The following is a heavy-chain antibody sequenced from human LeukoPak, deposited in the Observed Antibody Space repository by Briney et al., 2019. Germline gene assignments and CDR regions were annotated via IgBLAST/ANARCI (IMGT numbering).Heavy chain of an antibody. CDR3: ARGVPYYYDSSGYCPQCFFDY. CDR2: IYSGGST. CDR1: GFTVSSNY. J-gene: IGHJ4*02. Sequence: GGSLRLSCVASGFTVSSNYMSWVRQAPGKGLEWVSVIYSGGSTYYADSVKGRFTISRDNSKNTLYLQMNSLRAEDTAVYYCARGVPYYYDSSGYCPQCFFDYWGQGTLVTVSS. V-gene: IGHV3-53*01. D-gene: IGHD3-22*01.